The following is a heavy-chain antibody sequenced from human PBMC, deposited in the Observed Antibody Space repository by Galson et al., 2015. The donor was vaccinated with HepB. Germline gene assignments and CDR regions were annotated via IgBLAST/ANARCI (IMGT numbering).Heavy chain of an antibody. CDR1: GYTFTGYY. CDR2: INPNSGGT. Sequence: SVKVSCKASGYTFTGYYMHWVRQAPGQGLEWMGWINPNSGGTNYAQKFQGRVTMTRDTSISTAYMELSRLRSDDTAVYYCAREVYGSGQPSFDYWGQGTLVTVSS. CDR3: AREVYGSGQPSFDY. J-gene: IGHJ4*02. V-gene: IGHV1-2*02. D-gene: IGHD3-10*01.